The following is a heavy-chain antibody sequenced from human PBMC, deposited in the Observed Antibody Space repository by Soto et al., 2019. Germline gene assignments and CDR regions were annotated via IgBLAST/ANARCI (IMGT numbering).Heavy chain of an antibody. V-gene: IGHV3-43*02. CDR1: GFTFRTYW. CDR3: AKDMSSGYYRAFDY. Sequence: PGGSLRLSCAASGFTFRTYWMNWVRQAPGKGLEWVAKINQDGGSTYYADSVKGRFTISRDNSKNSLYLQMNSLRTEDTALYYCAKDMSSGYYRAFDYWGQGTLVTVSS. CDR2: INQDGGST. J-gene: IGHJ4*02. D-gene: IGHD3-3*01.